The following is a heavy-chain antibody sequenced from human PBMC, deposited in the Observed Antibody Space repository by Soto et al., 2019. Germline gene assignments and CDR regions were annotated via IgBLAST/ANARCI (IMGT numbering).Heavy chain of an antibody. J-gene: IGHJ4*02. CDR1: GYTLTELS. D-gene: IGHD6-19*01. CDR2: FDPEDGET. V-gene: IGHV1-24*01. Sequence: ASVKVSCKVSGYTLTELSMHWVRQAPGKGLEWMGGFDPEDGETIYAQKFQGRVTMTEDTSTDTAYMELSSLRSEDTAVYYCAGGQQWLPHIGRFDYWGQGTLVTVSS. CDR3: AGGQQWLPHIGRFDY.